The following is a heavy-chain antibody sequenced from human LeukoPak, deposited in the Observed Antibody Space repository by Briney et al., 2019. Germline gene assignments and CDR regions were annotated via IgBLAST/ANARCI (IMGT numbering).Heavy chain of an antibody. J-gene: IGHJ3*02. D-gene: IGHD4-17*01. CDR2: ITCSGAGT. Sequence: PGGSLRLSCAASGFTFSNYALIWVRQAPERGLQWVSAITCSGAGTYYEDSVKGRFTISRDNSKNTLYLQMNSLRAEDTAIYYCAKDPNGDYVGAFDSWGQGTMVTVSS. V-gene: IGHV3-23*01. CDR3: AKDPNGDYVGAFDS. CDR1: GFTFSNYA.